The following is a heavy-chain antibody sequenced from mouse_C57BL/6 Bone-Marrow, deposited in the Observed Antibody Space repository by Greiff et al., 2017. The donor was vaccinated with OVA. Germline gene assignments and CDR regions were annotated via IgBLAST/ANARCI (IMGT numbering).Heavy chain of an antibody. V-gene: IGHV1-53*01. CDR3: ARSSNPRRGYYYFDY. CDR2: INPSNGGT. J-gene: IGHJ2*01. D-gene: IGHD2-5*01. CDR1: GYTFTSYW. Sequence: QVQLQQPGTELVKPGASVKLSCKASGYTFTSYWMHWVKQRPGQGLEWIGNINPSNGGTNYNEKFKSKATLTVDKSSSTAYMQLSSLTSEDSAVYYCARSSNPRRGYYYFDYWGQGTTLTVSS.